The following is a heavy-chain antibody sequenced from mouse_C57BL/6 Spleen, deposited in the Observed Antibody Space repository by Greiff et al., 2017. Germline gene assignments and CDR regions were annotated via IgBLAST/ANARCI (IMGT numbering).Heavy chain of an antibody. CDR1: GYTFTSYW. CDR2: INPSNGGT. CDR3: ARYSYYGSSYGY. D-gene: IGHD1-1*01. Sequence: QVHVKQPGTELVKPGASVKLSCKASGYTFTSYWMHWVKQRPGQGLEWIGNINPSNGGTNYNEKFKSKATLTVDKSSSTAYMQLSSLTSEDSAVYYCARYSYYGSSYGYWGQGTTLTVSS. J-gene: IGHJ2*01. V-gene: IGHV1-53*01.